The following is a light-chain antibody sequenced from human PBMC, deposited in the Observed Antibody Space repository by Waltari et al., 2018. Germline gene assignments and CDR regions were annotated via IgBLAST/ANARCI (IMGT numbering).Light chain of an antibody. J-gene: IGKJ3*01. Sequence: DIQMTQSPSSLSASVGDTVTITCRTSQNINIYLNWYQHRPGKAPKLLIYTSSNLQSGVPSRFRGSGSGTYFTLTITNLQPEDFTTYYCQHSITTPTFGPGTKVNFK. CDR1: QNINIY. V-gene: IGKV1-39*01. CDR3: QHSITTPT. CDR2: TSS.